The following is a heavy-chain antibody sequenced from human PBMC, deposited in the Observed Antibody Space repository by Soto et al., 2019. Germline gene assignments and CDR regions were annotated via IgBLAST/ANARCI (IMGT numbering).Heavy chain of an antibody. V-gene: IGHV3-30*18. CDR1: GFTFSSYG. CDR3: AKPTKGGPKTTVTTFDY. CDR2: ISYDGSNK. D-gene: IGHD4-17*01. J-gene: IGHJ4*02. Sequence: QVQLVESGGGVVQPGRSLRLSCAASGFTFSSYGMHWVRQAPGKGLEWVAVISYDGSNKYYADSVKGRFTISRDNSKNTLYLQMNSLRAEDTAVYYCAKPTKGGPKTTVTTFDYWGQGTLVTVSS.